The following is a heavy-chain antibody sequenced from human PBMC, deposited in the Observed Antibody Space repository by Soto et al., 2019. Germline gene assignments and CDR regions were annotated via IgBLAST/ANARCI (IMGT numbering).Heavy chain of an antibody. CDR2: TSYDGSNS. Sequence: GWLRRSGVASGCTFSSYGMHWVRQAPGKGLEWVAVTSYDGSNSYYADSVKGRFTISRDNSKNTLYLQMNRLRAGDTAVYFCAKDYDIVVVAHGQSRDDYYYNGMDVWGQGTTVTVSS. V-gene: IGHV3-30*18. D-gene: IGHD2-15*01. J-gene: IGHJ6*02. CDR3: AKDYDIVVVAHGQSRDDYYYNGMDV. CDR1: GCTFSSYG.